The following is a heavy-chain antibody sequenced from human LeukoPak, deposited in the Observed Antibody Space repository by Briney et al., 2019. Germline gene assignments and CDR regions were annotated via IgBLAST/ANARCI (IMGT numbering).Heavy chain of an antibody. CDR1: GGSISSSSYY. CDR2: IYYSGST. Sequence: SETLSLTCTVSGGSISSSSYYWGWIRQPPGKGLEWIGSIYYSGSTYYNPSLKSRVTISVDTSKNQFSLKLSSVTAADTAVYYCARVRRSSGWYTRIPPPDWFDPWGQGTLVTVSS. D-gene: IGHD6-19*01. J-gene: IGHJ5*02. CDR3: ARVRRSSGWYTRIPPPDWFDP. V-gene: IGHV4-39*07.